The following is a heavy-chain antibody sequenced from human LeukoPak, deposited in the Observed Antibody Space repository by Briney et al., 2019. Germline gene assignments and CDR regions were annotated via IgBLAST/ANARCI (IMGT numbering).Heavy chain of an antibody. J-gene: IGHJ4*02. D-gene: IGHD6-13*01. Sequence: GGSLRLSCAASGFTFSSYSMNWVRQAPGKGLEWVSSISSSSSYIYYADSVKGRFTISRDNAKNSLYLQMNSLRAEDTAVYYCARARIAAADDPFDYWGQGTLVTVSS. CDR3: ARARIAAADDPFDY. CDR1: GFTFSSYS. V-gene: IGHV3-21*01. CDR2: ISSSSSYI.